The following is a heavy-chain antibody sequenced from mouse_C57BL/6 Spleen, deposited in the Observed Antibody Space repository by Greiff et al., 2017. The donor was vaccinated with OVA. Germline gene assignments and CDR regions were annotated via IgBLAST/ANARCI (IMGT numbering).Heavy chain of an antibody. J-gene: IGHJ2*01. CDR1: GYTFTDYY. Sequence: VQLQQSGPELVKPGASVKISCKASGYTFTDYYMNWVKQSHGKSLEWIGDINPNNGGTSYNQKFKGKATLTVDKSSSTAYMELRSLTSEDSAVYYCERVYYGSCSGWGQGTTRTVTA. D-gene: IGHD1-1*01. V-gene: IGHV1-26*01. CDR2: INPNNGGT. CDR3: ERVYYGSCSG.